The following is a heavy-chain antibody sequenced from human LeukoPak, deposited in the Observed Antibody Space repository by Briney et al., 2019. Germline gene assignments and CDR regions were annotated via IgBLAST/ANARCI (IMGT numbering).Heavy chain of an antibody. V-gene: IGHV1-2*02. D-gene: IGHD3-3*01. Sequence: ASVKVSCKASGYTFSDYYMHWVRQAPGQGLEWMGWMNCESGGTNYAQKFQGRVTMTRDTSISTAYMELKSLSSDDTAVYYCARDGDIDAFDMWGQGTMVTVST. CDR3: ARDGDIDAFDM. CDR1: GYTFSDYY. CDR2: MNCESGGT. J-gene: IGHJ3*02.